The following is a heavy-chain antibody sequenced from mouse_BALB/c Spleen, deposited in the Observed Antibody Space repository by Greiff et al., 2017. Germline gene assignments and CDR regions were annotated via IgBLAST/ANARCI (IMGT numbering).Heavy chain of an antibody. D-gene: IGHD2-2*01. Sequence: VQLKQSGPELVKPGASVKISCKASGYTFTDYNMHWVKQSHGKSLEWIGYIYPYNGGTGYNQKFKSKATLTVDNSSSTAYMELRSLTSEDSAVYYCARRGGYDEWYFDVWGAGTTVTVSS. CDR2: IYPYNGGT. CDR3: ARRGGYDEWYFDV. CDR1: GYTFTDYN. V-gene: IGHV1S29*02. J-gene: IGHJ1*01.